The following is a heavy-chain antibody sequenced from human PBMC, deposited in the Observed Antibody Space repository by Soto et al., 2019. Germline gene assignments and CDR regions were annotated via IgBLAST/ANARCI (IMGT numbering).Heavy chain of an antibody. Sequence: HPGGSLRLSCTASGFTFGDYAMSWVRQAPGKGLEWVGFIRSKAYGGTTEYAASVKGRFTISRDDSKSIAYLQMNSLKTEDTAVYYCTIQLDSSGYYLLYHYWGQGTLVTVSS. CDR3: TIQLDSSGYYLLYHY. CDR1: GFTFGDYA. CDR2: IRSKAYGGTT. J-gene: IGHJ4*02. D-gene: IGHD3-22*01. V-gene: IGHV3-49*04.